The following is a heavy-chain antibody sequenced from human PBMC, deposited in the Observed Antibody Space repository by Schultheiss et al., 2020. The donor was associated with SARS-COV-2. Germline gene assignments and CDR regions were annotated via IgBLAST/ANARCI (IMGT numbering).Heavy chain of an antibody. V-gene: IGHV1-2*04. CDR2: INPNSGGT. CDR3: ARDGFSQYQLLSNPGP. D-gene: IGHD2-2*01. Sequence: ASVKVSCKASGYTFTGYYMHWVRQAPGQGLEWMGWINPNSGGTNYAQKFQGWVTMTRDTSISTAYMELSRLRSDDTAVYYCARDGFSQYQLLSNPGPWGQGTLVTVSS. J-gene: IGHJ5*02. CDR1: GYTFTGYY.